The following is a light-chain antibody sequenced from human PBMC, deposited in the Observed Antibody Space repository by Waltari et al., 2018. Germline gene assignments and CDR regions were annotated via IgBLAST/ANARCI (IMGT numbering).Light chain of an antibody. Sequence: QSVLTQPPSVSATPGQRVTISCSGSISNIGSATVNWYQHLPGTAPRLVMFSDLPRPSGVPGRLSGSNSGTSASLAISGLQSDDEAVYFCSTWDHSLKGPVFGGGTKLTVL. V-gene: IGLV1-44*01. CDR3: STWDHSLKGPV. CDR1: ISNIGSAT. J-gene: IGLJ2*01. CDR2: SDL.